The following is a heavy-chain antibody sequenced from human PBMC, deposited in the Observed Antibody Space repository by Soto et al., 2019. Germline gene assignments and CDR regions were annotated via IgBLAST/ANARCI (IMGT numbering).Heavy chain of an antibody. Sequence: SETLSLTCTVSGGSISSSSYYWGWIRQPPGKGLEWIGSIYYSESTYYNPSLKSRVTISVDTSKNQFSLKLSSVTAADTAVYYSASSPISSGWYLTSLDWFDPWGQGTLVTVSS. J-gene: IGHJ5*02. CDR1: GGSISSSSYY. D-gene: IGHD6-19*01. CDR3: ASSPISSGWYLTSLDWFDP. CDR2: IYYSEST. V-gene: IGHV4-39*01.